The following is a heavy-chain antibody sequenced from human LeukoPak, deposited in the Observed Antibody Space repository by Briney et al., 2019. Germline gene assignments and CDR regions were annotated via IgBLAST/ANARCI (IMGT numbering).Heavy chain of an antibody. D-gene: IGHD1-26*01. V-gene: IGHV4-4*02. CDR1: GGSISSSNW. CDR3: ARDGRFPPEVLPRYFDY. J-gene: IGHJ4*02. CDR2: IYHTGST. Sequence: PSGTLSLSCDVSGGSISSSNWWGWVRQPPGKGLEWIGEIYHTGSTNYNASLKSRLTISVETSKNQFSLKLSSVTAADTAVYYCARDGRFPPEVLPRYFDYWGQGTLVTVSS.